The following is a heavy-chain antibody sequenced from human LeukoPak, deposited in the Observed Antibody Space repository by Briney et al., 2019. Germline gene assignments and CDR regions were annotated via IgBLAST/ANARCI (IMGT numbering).Heavy chain of an antibody. J-gene: IGHJ5*02. CDR1: GGSFSGYY. Sequence: EPSETLSLTCAVYGGSFSGYYWSWIRQPPGKGLEWIGEINHSGSTNYNPSLKSRVTISVDTSKNQFSLKLSSVTAADTAVYYCARVVGVYCSSTSCYRHPYSNWFDPWGQGTLVTVSS. D-gene: IGHD2-2*01. V-gene: IGHV4-34*01. CDR3: ARVVGVYCSSTSCYRHPYSNWFDP. CDR2: INHSGST.